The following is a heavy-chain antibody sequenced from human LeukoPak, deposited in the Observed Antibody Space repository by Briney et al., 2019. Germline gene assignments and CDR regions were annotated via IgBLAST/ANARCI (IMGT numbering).Heavy chain of an antibody. D-gene: IGHD2-15*01. CDR3: AKDEVYCSGGSCYHY. CDR1: GFTFSSYG. J-gene: IGHJ4*02. V-gene: IGHV3-30*02. Sequence: GGSLRLSCAASGFTFSSYGMHWVRQAPGKGLEWVAFIRYDGSNKYYADSVKGRFTISRDNSKNTLYLQMDSLRAEDTAVYYCAKDEVYCSGGSCYHYWGQGTLVTVSS. CDR2: IRYDGSNK.